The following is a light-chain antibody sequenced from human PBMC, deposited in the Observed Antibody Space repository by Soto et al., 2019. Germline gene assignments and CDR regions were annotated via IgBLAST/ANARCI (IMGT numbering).Light chain of an antibody. CDR2: EVS. CDR3: SSYTTTSTLWV. J-gene: IGLJ3*02. Sequence: QSALTQPASVSGSPGQSITISCTETSSDVGGYNSVSWYQQHPGKAPKLMIFEVSNRPSGVSNRFSGSKSGNTASLTISGLHTEDEADYYCSSYTTTSTLWVFGGGTQLTV. V-gene: IGLV2-14*01. CDR1: SSDVGGYNS.